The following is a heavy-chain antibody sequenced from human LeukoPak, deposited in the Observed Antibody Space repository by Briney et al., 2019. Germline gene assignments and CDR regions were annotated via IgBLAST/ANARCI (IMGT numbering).Heavy chain of an antibody. V-gene: IGHV4-38-2*02. CDR1: GYSIGSGYY. CDR3: ARGRVSSSTWYSTYYYYFYMDV. D-gene: IGHD1-1*01. CDR2: IYHSGTT. J-gene: IGHJ6*03. Sequence: SETLSLTCTVSGYSIGSGYYWGWIRQPPGKGLEWIGSIYHSGTTFYNPSLKSRVTISLDTSKNQFSLRLRSVTAADTAVYFCARGRVSSSTWYSTYYYYFYMDVWGKGTTVTVSS.